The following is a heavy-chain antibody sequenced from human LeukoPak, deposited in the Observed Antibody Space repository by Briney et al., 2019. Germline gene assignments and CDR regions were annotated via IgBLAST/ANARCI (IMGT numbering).Heavy chain of an antibody. CDR2: IASSGDNI. J-gene: IGHJ4*02. V-gene: IGHV3-48*01. CDR1: GFTFTSYA. CDR3: ARYSSSWYARY. D-gene: IGHD6-13*01. Sequence: GGSLRLSCAASGFTFTSYAMNWVRQAPGKGLEWVSYIASSGDNIQYADSVKGRFTISRDNANNSLYLQMNSLRAEDTAVYYCARYSSSWYARYWGQGTLVTVSS.